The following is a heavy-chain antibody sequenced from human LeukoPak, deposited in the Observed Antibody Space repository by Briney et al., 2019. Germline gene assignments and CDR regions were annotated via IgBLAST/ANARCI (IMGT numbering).Heavy chain of an antibody. D-gene: IGHD6-6*01. Sequence: SETLSLTCTVSGGSISSNYYWGWIRQPPGKGLEWIGSIYYSGGTYYNPSLKSRVTISVDTSKNQFSLKVTSVTAADTAVYYCARGDPIAARPRFDPWGQGTLVTVSS. CDR2: IYYSGGT. J-gene: IGHJ5*02. CDR1: GGSISSNYY. V-gene: IGHV4-39*01. CDR3: ARGDPIAARPRFDP.